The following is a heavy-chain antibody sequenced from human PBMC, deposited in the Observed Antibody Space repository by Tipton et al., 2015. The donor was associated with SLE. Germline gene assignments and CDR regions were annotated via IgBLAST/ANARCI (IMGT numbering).Heavy chain of an antibody. CDR2: IKEDGSEK. CDR3: ARDRGWGSSREVDY. CDR1: GFTFSRHW. Sequence: GSLRLSCAASGFTFSRHWMNWVRQAPGKGLEWVANIKEDGSEKYHVDSVKGRFTISRDNAKNSLYLQMNSLRAEDTAVYYCARDRGWGSSREVDYWGQGTLVTVPS. V-gene: IGHV3-7*01. D-gene: IGHD7-27*01. J-gene: IGHJ4*02.